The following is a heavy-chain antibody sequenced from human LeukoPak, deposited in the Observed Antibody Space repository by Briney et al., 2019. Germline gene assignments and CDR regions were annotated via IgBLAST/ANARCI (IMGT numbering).Heavy chain of an antibody. Sequence: GGSLRLSCAASGFTFSNYAMSWLRQAPGKGLEWVSTIGNSGGSTYYADSVKGRFTIARDDPENTLFLQMNSLRAEDAAVYYCAKATGYLLWGQGTLVTVSS. CDR1: GFTFSNYA. J-gene: IGHJ4*02. D-gene: IGHD1-14*01. V-gene: IGHV3-23*01. CDR2: IGNSGGST. CDR3: AKATGYLL.